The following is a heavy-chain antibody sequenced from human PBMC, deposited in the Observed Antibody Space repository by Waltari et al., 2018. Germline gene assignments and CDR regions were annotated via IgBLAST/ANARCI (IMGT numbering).Heavy chain of an antibody. V-gene: IGHV4-39*01. D-gene: IGHD5-12*01. CDR3: ARHWKRNGYRFDP. J-gene: IGHJ5*02. CDR1: GGTISRSWYY. Sequence: QLQLQESGPGLMKPSETLSLTCTVPGGTISRSWYYWGWIRQSPRQGLVWIASIYYTGTTYYIPTLVSRVTISGDTSKNQFSLRLSSVTAAYTAVYYCARHWKRNGYRFDPWGQGTLVTVSS. CDR2: IYYTGTT.